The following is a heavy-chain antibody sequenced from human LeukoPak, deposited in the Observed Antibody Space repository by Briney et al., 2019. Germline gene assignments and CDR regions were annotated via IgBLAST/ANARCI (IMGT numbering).Heavy chain of an antibody. CDR3: ARGGTISFDY. J-gene: IGHJ4*02. D-gene: IGHD2-8*01. CDR1: GFTFDNYA. Sequence: RGSLSLSRAASGFTFDNYALGWVRQAPGKGLVWVSGISGSGNRTYYADSVKGRFTISRDNSMKTLSLQMTSLRAEDTAVYYCARGGTISFDYWGQGTLVTVSS. CDR2: ISGSGNRT. V-gene: IGHV3-23*01.